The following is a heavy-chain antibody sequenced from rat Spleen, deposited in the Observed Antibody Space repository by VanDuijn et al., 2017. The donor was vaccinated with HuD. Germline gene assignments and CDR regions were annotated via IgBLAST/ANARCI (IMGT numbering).Heavy chain of an antibody. J-gene: IGHJ2*01. D-gene: IGHD1-2*01. CDR2: ISSGGST. CDR1: GFSLTNFH. CDR3: ARVGYSSYIRYFDY. Sequence: QVQLKESGPGLVQPSQTLSLTCTVSGFSLTNFHVTWVRQPPGKGLEWIAAISSGGSTYYNSALKSRLSISRDTSKSQVFLKMNSLQTEDTATYYCARVGYSSYIRYFDYWGQGVMVTVSS. V-gene: IGHV2S12*01.